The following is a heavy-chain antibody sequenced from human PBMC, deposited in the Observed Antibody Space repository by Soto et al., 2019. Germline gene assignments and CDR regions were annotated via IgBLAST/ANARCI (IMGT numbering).Heavy chain of an antibody. V-gene: IGHV4-61*01. CDR1: GGSVNSGSHY. CDR3: ARNILHSSSSVYYYYGMDV. D-gene: IGHD6-6*01. CDR2: IYNTGST. Sequence: QVQLKEWGAGQVKPSETLSLTCTVSGGSVNSGSHYWSWIRQPPGKGLEWVGYIYNTGSTNYNPSLKSRGTIPVDTSKNQLSLKLRSVTTADTAVYYCARNILHSSSSVYYYYGMDVWRRGTTVTVSS. J-gene: IGHJ6*02.